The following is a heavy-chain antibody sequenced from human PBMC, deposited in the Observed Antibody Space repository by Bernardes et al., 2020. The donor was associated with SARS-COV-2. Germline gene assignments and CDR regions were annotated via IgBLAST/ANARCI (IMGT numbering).Heavy chain of an antibody. J-gene: IGHJ4*01. CDR1: GGSISSGGYY. Sequence: SEPLSLTCTVSGGSISSGGYYWSWIRQHPGQGLEWIWYIYYSGSTYYNPSLKSRVTISVDTSKNQFSLKLSSVTAADTAVYYCPRLYRGYDDSRGPAFGYWGHGTLVTVSS. CDR3: PRLYRGYDDSRGPAFGY. V-gene: IGHV4-31*03. D-gene: IGHD3-22*01. CDR2: IYYSGST.